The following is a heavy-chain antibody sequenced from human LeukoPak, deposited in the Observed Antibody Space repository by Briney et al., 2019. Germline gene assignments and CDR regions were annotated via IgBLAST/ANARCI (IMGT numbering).Heavy chain of an antibody. V-gene: IGHV1-69*13. Sequence: ASVNVSCKASGYTFTSYDINWVRQATGQGLEWMGGIIPIVGTTNYAQMFQGRVTITADESTSTAYMELSSLRSEDTAVYYCGRGGYYYDSSGYSHLPDYWGQGTLVTVSA. CDR3: GRGGYYYDSSGYSHLPDY. J-gene: IGHJ4*02. CDR1: GYTFTSYD. CDR2: IIPIVGTT. D-gene: IGHD3-22*01.